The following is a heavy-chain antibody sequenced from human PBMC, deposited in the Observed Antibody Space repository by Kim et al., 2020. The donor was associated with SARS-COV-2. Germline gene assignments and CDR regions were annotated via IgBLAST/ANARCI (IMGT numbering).Heavy chain of an antibody. D-gene: IGHD4-17*01. J-gene: IGHJ6*02. Sequence: AGSLRLSCVASGFTFSSYSMNWVRQAPGKGLEWVSSISSSSSYIYYADSVKGRFTISRDNAKNSLYLQMNSLRAEDTAVYYCARDGSGSTVTTLHYGMDVWGQGTPVTVSS. CDR2: ISSSSSYI. V-gene: IGHV3-21*01. CDR3: ARDGSGSTVTTLHYGMDV. CDR1: GFTFSSYS.